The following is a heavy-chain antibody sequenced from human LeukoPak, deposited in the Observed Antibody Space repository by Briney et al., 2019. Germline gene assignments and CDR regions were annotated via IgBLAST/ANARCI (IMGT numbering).Heavy chain of an antibody. J-gene: IGHJ5*02. CDR1: GYTFTGYY. CDR2: INPSGGST. D-gene: IGHD2-15*01. Sequence: ASVKVSCKASGYTFTGYYMHWVRQAPGQGLEWMGIINPSGGSTSYAQKFQGRVTMTRDTSTSTVYMELSSLRSEDTAVYYCARATCDLRYCSGGSCYSCWFDPWGQGTLVTVSS. V-gene: IGHV1-46*01. CDR3: ARATCDLRYCSGGSCYSCWFDP.